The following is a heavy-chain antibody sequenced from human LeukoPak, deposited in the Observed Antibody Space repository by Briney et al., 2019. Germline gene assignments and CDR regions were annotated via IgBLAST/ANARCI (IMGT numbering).Heavy chain of an antibody. CDR1: GGSFSGYY. Sequence: KPSETLSLTCAVYGGSFSGYYWSWIRQPPGKGREWIGEINHSGSTNYNPSLKSRVTISVDTSKNQFSRKLSSVTAADTAVYYCARGGAYYYGSGSYPRSSYYYYGMDVWGKGTTVTVSS. CDR3: ARGGAYYYGSGSYPRSSYYYYGMDV. D-gene: IGHD3-10*01. J-gene: IGHJ6*04. CDR2: INHSGST. V-gene: IGHV4-34*01.